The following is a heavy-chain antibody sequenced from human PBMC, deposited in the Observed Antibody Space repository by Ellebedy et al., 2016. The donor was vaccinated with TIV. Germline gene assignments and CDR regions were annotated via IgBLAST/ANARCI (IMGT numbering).Heavy chain of an antibody. V-gene: IGHV4-34*01. CDR2: INHSGYT. CDR3: ARGGYYGSGSPRFDY. CDR1: GGSFSGYY. D-gene: IGHD3-10*01. Sequence: MPSETLSLTCAVYGGSFSGYYWTWIRQSPGKGLEWIGDINHSGYTNYNPSLKSRVTISVDTSTTQRSLELSSVTAADTAVYYCARGGYYGSGSPRFDYWGQGTLVTVSS. J-gene: IGHJ4*02.